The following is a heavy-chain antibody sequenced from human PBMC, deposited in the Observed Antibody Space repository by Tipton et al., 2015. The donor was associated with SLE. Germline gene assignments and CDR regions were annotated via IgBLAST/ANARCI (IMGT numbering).Heavy chain of an antibody. CDR2: ISGYNGNT. CDR3: AGSGGLIVESTEWGH. J-gene: IGHJ4*02. D-gene: IGHD1-26*01. CDR1: GYPFTSHG. Sequence: LVQSGAEVKKPGASVKVSCKTSGYPFTSHGINWVRQAPGQGLEWLGWISGYNGNTHYAQKVEGRVTMTTDSSTSTAYMELRSLRSDDTALYYCAGSGGLIVESTEWGHWGQGTLVSVSS. V-gene: IGHV1-18*01.